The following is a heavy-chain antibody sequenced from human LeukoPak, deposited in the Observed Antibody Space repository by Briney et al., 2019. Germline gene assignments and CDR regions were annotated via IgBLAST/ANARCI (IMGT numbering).Heavy chain of an antibody. CDR1: GGSISSGSYY. CDR2: IYYSGST. D-gene: IGHD2-2*01. CDR3: ARKSCSSTSCYFDY. Sequence: PSQTLSLTCTVSGGSISSGSYYWSWIRQPPGKGLEWIGYIYYSGSTNYNPSLKSRVTISVDTSKNQFSLKLRSVTAADTAVYYCARKSCSSTSCYFDYWGQGTLVTVSS. J-gene: IGHJ4*02. V-gene: IGHV4-61*01.